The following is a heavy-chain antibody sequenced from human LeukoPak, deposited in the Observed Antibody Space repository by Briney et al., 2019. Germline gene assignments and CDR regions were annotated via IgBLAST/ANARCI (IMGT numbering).Heavy chain of an antibody. CDR2: IIPIFGTA. CDR3: ATNRGGYDFWSGYSNMDV. D-gene: IGHD3-3*01. CDR1: GGTFSSYA. J-gene: IGHJ6*03. Sequence: SVKVSCKASGGTFSSYAISWVRQAPGQGLEWMGGIIPIFGTANYAQKFQGRVTITADKSTSTAYMELSSLRSEDTAVYYCATNRGGYDFWSGYSNMDVWGKGTTVTVSS. V-gene: IGHV1-69*06.